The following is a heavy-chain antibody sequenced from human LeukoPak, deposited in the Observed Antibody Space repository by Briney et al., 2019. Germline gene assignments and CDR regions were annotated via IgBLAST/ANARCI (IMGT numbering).Heavy chain of an antibody. J-gene: IGHJ5*02. CDR2: KKPDGSEG. V-gene: IGHV3-7*01. Sequence: GGSLRLSSTASGFTYSSYWMSWVRQAPGKGLQWVADKKPDGSEGYYVDSVKGRFTISRDNAKNSLYLQMNSLKAEDTAVYSCARDSKLRSGGLFDPWGQGTLVTVSS. D-gene: IGHD2-15*01. CDR1: GFTYSSYW. CDR3: ARDSKLRSGGLFDP.